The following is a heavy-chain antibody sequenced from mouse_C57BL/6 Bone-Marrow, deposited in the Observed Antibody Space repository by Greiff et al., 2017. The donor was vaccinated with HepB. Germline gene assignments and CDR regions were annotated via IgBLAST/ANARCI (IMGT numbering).Heavy chain of an antibody. Sequence: QVQLQQSGAELMKPGASVKLSCKATGYTFTGYWIEWVKQRPGHGLEWIGEILPGSGSTNYNDKFKGKATFTADTSSNTAYKQLSSLTTEDSAIYYCARERDGYSLYYAMDYWGQGTSVTVSS. J-gene: IGHJ4*01. CDR2: ILPGSGST. D-gene: IGHD2-3*01. CDR3: ARERDGYSLYYAMDY. V-gene: IGHV1-9*01. CDR1: GYTFTGYW.